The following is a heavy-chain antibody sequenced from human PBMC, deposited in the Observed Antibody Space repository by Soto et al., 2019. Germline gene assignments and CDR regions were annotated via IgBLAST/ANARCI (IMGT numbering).Heavy chain of an antibody. J-gene: IGHJ6*01. V-gene: IGHV3-30*18. CDR1: GFTFSSYG. CDR3: AKDRGVPAAIMRVYYYYGMDV. D-gene: IGHD2-2*02. Sequence: QVQLVESGGGVVQPGRSLRLSCAASGFTFSSYGMHWVRQAPGKGLEWVAVISYDGSNKYYADSVKGRFTISRDNSKNTLYLQMNSLRAEDTAVYYCAKDRGVPAAIMRVYYYYGMDVW. CDR2: ISYDGSNK.